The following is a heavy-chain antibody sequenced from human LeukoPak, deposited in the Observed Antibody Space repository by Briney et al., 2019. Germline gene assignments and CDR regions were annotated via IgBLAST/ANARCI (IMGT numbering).Heavy chain of an antibody. CDR3: AKGSRIVVGPIDY. CDR1: GFTFDDYA. Sequence: GGSLRLSCAASGFTFDDYAMHWVRQAPGKGLEWVSGISWNSGSIGYADSVKGRFTISRDNAKNSLYLQMNSLRAEDTALYYCAKGSRIVVGPIDYWGQGTLVTVSS. D-gene: IGHD3-22*01. J-gene: IGHJ4*02. V-gene: IGHV3-9*01. CDR2: ISWNSGSI.